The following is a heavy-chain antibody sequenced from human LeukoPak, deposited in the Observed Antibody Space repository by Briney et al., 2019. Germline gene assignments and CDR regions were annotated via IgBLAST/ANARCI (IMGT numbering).Heavy chain of an antibody. Sequence: ASVKVSCKVSGYTLTELSMHWVRQAPGEGLEWMGGFDPEDGETIYAQKFQGRVTMTEDTSTDTAYMELSSLRSEDTAVYYCATDVVTYYDILTGSRTHNAFDIWGQGTMVTVSS. J-gene: IGHJ3*02. CDR3: ATDVVTYYDILTGSRTHNAFDI. CDR2: FDPEDGET. V-gene: IGHV1-24*01. D-gene: IGHD3-9*01. CDR1: GYTLTELS.